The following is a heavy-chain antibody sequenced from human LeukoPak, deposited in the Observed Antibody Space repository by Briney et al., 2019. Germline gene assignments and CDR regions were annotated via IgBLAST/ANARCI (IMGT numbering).Heavy chain of an antibody. D-gene: IGHD3-22*01. CDR2: IYTSAIISGNT. V-gene: IGHV4-4*07. CDR1: GASISSYY. Sequence: SETLSLTCTVSGASISSYYWSWIRQPPGKGLEWIGRIYTSAIISGNTNYNPSLKSRVTMSVDTSKNQFSLRLRSVPAADTAVYYCARDRYYYDSSGYYSAFDTWGQGTMVTVSS. CDR3: ARDRYYYDSSGYYSAFDT. J-gene: IGHJ3*02.